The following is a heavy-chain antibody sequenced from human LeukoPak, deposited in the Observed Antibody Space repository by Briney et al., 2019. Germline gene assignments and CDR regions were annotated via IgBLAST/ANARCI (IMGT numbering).Heavy chain of an antibody. J-gene: IGHJ4*02. CDR3: AKDRGSSSFSLDY. CDR2: ISSSSSTI. Sequence: GGSLRLSCAASGFTFSSYSMNWVRQAPGKGLEWVSYISSSSSTIYYADSVKGRFTISRDNSKNTLYLQMNSLRAEDTAVYYCAKDRGSSSFSLDYWGQGTLVTVSS. V-gene: IGHV3-48*01. D-gene: IGHD2-2*01. CDR1: GFTFSSYS.